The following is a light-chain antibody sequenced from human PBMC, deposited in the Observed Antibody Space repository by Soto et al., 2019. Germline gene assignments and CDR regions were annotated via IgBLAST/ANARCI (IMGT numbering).Light chain of an antibody. CDR1: ESVTFTY. CDR3: QQYGSSPLT. CDR2: GAS. J-gene: IGKJ4*01. V-gene: IGKV3-20*01. Sequence: EIVLTQSPATLSLFPGERATLSCRASESVTFTYLAWYQQKPGQAPRLLIYGASSRATGIPDRFSGSGSGTDFTLTISRLEPEDFAVYYCQQYGSSPLTFGGGTKVDIK.